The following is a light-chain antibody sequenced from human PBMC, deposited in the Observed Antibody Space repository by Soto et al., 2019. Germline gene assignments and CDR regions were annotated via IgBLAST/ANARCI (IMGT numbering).Light chain of an antibody. CDR2: EVS. CDR3: SSYTSSSTPYV. CDR1: SSDIGDYNY. J-gene: IGLJ1*01. Sequence: QSALTQPASVSGSPGQSITISCTGTSSDIGDYNYVSWYQQHPDKAPKLMIYEVSNRPSGVSNRFSGSKSGNTASLTISGLQAEDEADYYCSSYTSSSTPYVFGTGTKVTVL. V-gene: IGLV2-14*01.